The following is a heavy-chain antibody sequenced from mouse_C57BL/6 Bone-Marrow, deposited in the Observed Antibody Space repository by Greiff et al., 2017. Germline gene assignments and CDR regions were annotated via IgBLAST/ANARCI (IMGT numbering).Heavy chain of an antibody. CDR2: IWRGGST. V-gene: IGHV2-5*01. Sequence: HVQLQQSGPGLVQPSQSLSITCPVSGFSLTRSGVHWVRQSPGKGLELLGVIWRGGSTAYNAAFMSRLSITKDNSKSQVFFKMNSLQADDTAIYYCAKSSYGNPLYWGQGTLVTVSA. D-gene: IGHD2-1*01. J-gene: IGHJ3*01. CDR1: GFSLTRSG. CDR3: AKSSYGNPLY.